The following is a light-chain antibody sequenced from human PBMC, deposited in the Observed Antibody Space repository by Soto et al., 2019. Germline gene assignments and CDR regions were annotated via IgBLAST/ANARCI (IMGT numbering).Light chain of an antibody. CDR3: VLYMGSGISV. CDR2: STD. V-gene: IGLV8-61*01. CDR1: SGSVSTSYY. J-gene: IGLJ1*01. Sequence: QTVVTQEPSFSVSPGGTVTLTCGLSSGSVSTSYYPSWYQQTPGQAPRTLIYSTDTRSSGVPGRFSGSILGDKAALTITGAQADDESDYYCVLYMGSGISVFGTGTKVT.